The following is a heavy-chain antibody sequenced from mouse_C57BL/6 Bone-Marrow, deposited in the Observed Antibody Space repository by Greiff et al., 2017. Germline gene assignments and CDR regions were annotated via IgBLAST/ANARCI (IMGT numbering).Heavy chain of an antibody. D-gene: IGHD4-1*01. Sequence: QVQLQQPGAELVKPGASVKLSCKASGYTFTSYWMHWVKQRPGQGLEWIGMIHPTSGSTNYNEKFKSKATLTVDKSSSTAYMQLSSLTSEDSAVYYCAKLGRGFAYWGQGTLVTVSA. CDR3: AKLGRGFAY. CDR1: GYTFTSYW. V-gene: IGHV1-64*01. CDR2: IHPTSGST. J-gene: IGHJ3*01.